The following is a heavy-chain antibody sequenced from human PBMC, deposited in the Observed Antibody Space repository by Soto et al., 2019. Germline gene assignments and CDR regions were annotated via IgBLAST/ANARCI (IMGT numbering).Heavy chain of an antibody. CDR1: GGPISSSSYY. V-gene: IGHV4-39*01. D-gene: IGHD6-13*01. CDR2: IYYSGST. Sequence: LSLTCTVSGGPISSSSYYWGWIRQPPGKGLEWIGSIYYSGSTYYNPSLKSRVTISVETFKNQFSLKVSSVTAADTAVYYCARQGWGSSWSRGLYYFDYWGPGTLVTVSS. J-gene: IGHJ4*02. CDR3: ARQGWGSSWSRGLYYFDY.